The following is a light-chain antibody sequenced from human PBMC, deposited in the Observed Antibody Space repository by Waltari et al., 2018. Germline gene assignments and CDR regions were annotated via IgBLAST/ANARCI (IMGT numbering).Light chain of an antibody. Sequence: DIQMTQSPSSLSSSVGDRVTITCQASQDIGNDLGWYQHKPGKAPQRLISSASTLQSGVPSRFSGSRSGTEFTLTITSLQPEDFATYYCLQYNSYPQTFGQGTKVEFK. CDR3: LQYNSYPQT. CDR1: QDIGND. CDR2: SAS. J-gene: IGKJ1*01. V-gene: IGKV1-17*01.